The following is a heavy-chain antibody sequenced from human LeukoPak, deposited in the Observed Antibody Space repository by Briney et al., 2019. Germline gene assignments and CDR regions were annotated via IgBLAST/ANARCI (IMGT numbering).Heavy chain of an antibody. CDR2: INPNSGGT. D-gene: IGHD3-22*01. V-gene: IGHV1-2*02. CDR3: ARGSIEVVAIKRW. CDR1: GYTFTGYY. Sequence: ASVKVSCKASGYTFTGYYMHWVRQAPGQGLEWMGWINPNSGGTNYAQKFQGRVTMTRDTSISTAYMELSRLRSDDTAVYYCARGSIEVVAIKRWWGQGTLVTVSS. J-gene: IGHJ4*02.